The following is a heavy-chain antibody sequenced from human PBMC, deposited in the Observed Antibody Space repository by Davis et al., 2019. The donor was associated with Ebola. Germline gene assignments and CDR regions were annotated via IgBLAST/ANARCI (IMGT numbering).Heavy chain of an antibody. D-gene: IGHD3-10*01. J-gene: IGHJ6*04. CDR3: ARDSRFYYGSGTYYIAYGIDV. CDR1: GGSVSSGSYY. Sequence: SETLSLTCTVSGGSVSSGSYYWSWIRQPPGKGLEWIGYIYYSGSTNYNPSLKSRVTISVDTSKNQFSLKLRSVTAADTAVYYCARDSRFYYGSGTYYIAYGIDVWGKGTTVTVSS. CDR2: IYYSGST. V-gene: IGHV4-61*01.